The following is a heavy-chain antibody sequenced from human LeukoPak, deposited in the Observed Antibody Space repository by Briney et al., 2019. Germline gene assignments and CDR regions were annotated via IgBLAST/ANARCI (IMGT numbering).Heavy chain of an antibody. Sequence: GGSLRLSCAASGFTFSSYWMSWVRQAPGKGLEWVANIKQDGSEKYYVDSVKGRCTISRDNAKNSLYLQMNSLRAEDTAVYYCARGIAAAGTGSNWFDPWGQGTLVTVSS. CDR2: IKQDGSEK. J-gene: IGHJ5*02. CDR1: GFTFSSYW. CDR3: ARGIAAAGTGSNWFDP. D-gene: IGHD6-13*01. V-gene: IGHV3-7*01.